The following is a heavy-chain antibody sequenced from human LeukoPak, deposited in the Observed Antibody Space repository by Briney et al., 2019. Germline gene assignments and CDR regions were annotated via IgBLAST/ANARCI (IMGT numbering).Heavy chain of an antibody. V-gene: IGHV3-21*01. CDR2: ISSSSSYI. D-gene: IGHD3-22*01. CDR1: GFTFSSYS. J-gene: IGHJ4*02. CDR3: ARDGTDYYDSSGYYYLPYYFDY. Sequence: NPGGPLRLSCAASGFTFSSYSMNWVRKAPGKGLEWASSISSSSSYIYYADSVKGRFTISRDNAKNSLYLQMNSLRAEDTAVYYCARDGTDYYDSSGYYYLPYYFDYWGQGTLVTVSS.